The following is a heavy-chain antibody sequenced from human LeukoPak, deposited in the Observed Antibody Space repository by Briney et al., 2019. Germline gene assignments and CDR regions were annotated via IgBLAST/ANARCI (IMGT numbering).Heavy chain of an antibody. CDR3: ARDSVGVVAAP. J-gene: IGHJ5*02. V-gene: IGHV1-46*01. CDR1: GYTFTSYY. Sequence: RASVKVSCKASGYTFTSYYMHWVRQAPGQGLEWTGIINPSGGSTSYAQKFQGRVTMTRDTSTSTVYMELSSLRSEDTAVYYCARDSVGVVAAPWGQGTLVTVSS. D-gene: IGHD2-15*01. CDR2: INPSGGST.